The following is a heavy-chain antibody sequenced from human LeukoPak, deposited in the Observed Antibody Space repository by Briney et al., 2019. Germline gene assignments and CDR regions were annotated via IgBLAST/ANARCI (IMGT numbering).Heavy chain of an antibody. D-gene: IGHD6-19*01. J-gene: IGHJ1*01. CDR1: GYTFTSYD. CDR2: MNPNSGNT. CDR3: ARGRYSSGWYRIRAQYFQH. Sequence: ASVKVSCKASGYTFTSYDINWVRQATGQGLEWMGWMNPNSGNTGYAQKLQGRVTMTRNTSISTAYMELSSLRSEDTAVYYCARGRYSSGWYRIRAQYFQHWGQGTLVTVSS. V-gene: IGHV1-8*01.